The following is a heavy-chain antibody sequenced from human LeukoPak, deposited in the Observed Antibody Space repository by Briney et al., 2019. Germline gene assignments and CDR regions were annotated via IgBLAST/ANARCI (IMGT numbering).Heavy chain of an antibody. Sequence: SSETLSLTCAVYGGSFSGYYWSWIRQPAGKGLEWIGRIYTSGSTNYNPSLKSRVTMSVDTSKNQFSLKLSSVTAADTAVYYCARDGVYNWFDPWGQGTLVTVSS. CDR3: ARDGVYNWFDP. CDR1: GGSFSGYY. J-gene: IGHJ5*02. CDR2: IYTSGST. V-gene: IGHV4-4*07.